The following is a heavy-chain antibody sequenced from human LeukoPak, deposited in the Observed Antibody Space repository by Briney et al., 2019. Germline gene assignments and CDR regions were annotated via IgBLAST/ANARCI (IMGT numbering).Heavy chain of an antibody. CDR1: GYTFTSYG. D-gene: IGHD4-23*01. V-gene: IGHV1-18*01. Sequence: ASVKVSCKASGYTFTSYGISWVRQAPGQGLEWMGWISAYNGNTNYAQKLQGRVTMTTDTSTSTAYMELRSLRSDDTAVYYCARDFLAHGGKFSLYFDYWGQGTLVTVSS. CDR2: ISAYNGNT. CDR3: ARDFLAHGGKFSLYFDY. J-gene: IGHJ4*02.